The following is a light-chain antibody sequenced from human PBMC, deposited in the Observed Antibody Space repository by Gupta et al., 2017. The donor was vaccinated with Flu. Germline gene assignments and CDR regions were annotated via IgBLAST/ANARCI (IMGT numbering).Light chain of an antibody. J-gene: IGLJ2*01. CDR3: AAWDDSLSGVV. CDR2: RNN. Sequence: SVLTQPPSAFGTPGQRVTISCSGSSSNIGSNYVYWYQQLPGTAPKLLIYRNNQRPSGVPDRFSGSKSGTSASLAISGLRSEDEADYYCAAWDDSLSGVVFGGGTKLTVL. V-gene: IGLV1-47*01. CDR1: SSNIGSNY.